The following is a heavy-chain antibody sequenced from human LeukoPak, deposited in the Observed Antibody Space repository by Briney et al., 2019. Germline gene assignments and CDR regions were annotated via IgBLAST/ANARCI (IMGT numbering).Heavy chain of an antibody. J-gene: IGHJ5*01. D-gene: IGHD6-19*01. CDR3: AKPISGGLAVTADWFHP. Sequence: GGSLRLSCATSGFPFTGYAMSWLRQPPGKGLEWVSTINANSGTTSYAASVRGRFTISRDNSKNTLYLQVNTLRADDTATYYCAKPISGGLAVTADWFHPWGQGTLVVVPS. V-gene: IGHV3-23*01. CDR1: GFPFTGYA. CDR2: INANSGTT.